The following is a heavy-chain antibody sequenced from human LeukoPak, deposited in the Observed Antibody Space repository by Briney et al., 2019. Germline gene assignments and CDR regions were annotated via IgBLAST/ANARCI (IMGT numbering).Heavy chain of an antibody. CDR2: IWYDGSNK. CDR1: GFTFSGSA. Sequence: GGSLRLSCAASGFTFSGSAMHWVRQAPGKGLEWVAVIWYDGSNKYYADSVKGRFTISRDNSKNTLYLQMNSLRAEDTAVYYCARDSMAYYYGSGSYYNWFDPWGQGTLVTVSS. J-gene: IGHJ5*02. D-gene: IGHD3-10*01. V-gene: IGHV3-33*08. CDR3: ARDSMAYYYGSGSYYNWFDP.